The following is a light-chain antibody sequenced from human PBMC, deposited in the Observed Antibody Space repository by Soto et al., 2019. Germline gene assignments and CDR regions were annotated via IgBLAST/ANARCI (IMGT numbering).Light chain of an antibody. CDR2: DVS. CDR1: SSDVGGYKY. J-gene: IGLJ1*01. Sequence: QSVLTQPASVSGSPGQSITLSCTGTSSDVGGYKYVSWYQQHPGKAPKLLIYDVSNRPSGASNRFSGSKSGNTASLTISGLQAEDEADYYCSSYSSSSTPYVFGTGTKVTVL. V-gene: IGLV2-14*01. CDR3: SSYSSSSTPYV.